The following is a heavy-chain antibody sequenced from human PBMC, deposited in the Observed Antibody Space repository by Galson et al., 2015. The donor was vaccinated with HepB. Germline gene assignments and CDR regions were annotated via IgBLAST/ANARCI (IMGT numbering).Heavy chain of an antibody. J-gene: IGHJ4*02. V-gene: IGHV3-9*01. Sequence: SLRLSCAASGFTFDDYAMHWVRQAPGKGLEWVPGISWNSGCIGYADSVKGRFTISRDNAKNSLYLQMNSLRAEDTALYYCAKGRSYSSGWYGLIFDYWGQGTLVTVSS. CDR2: ISWNSGCI. D-gene: IGHD6-19*01. CDR1: GFTFDDYA. CDR3: AKGRSYSSGWYGLIFDY.